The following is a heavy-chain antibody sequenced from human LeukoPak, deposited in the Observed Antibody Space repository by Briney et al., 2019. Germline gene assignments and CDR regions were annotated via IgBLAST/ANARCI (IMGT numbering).Heavy chain of an antibody. V-gene: IGHV4-59*10. CDR1: GGSFSGYY. D-gene: IGHD6-13*01. CDR2: IYSSGST. CDR3: ARDLGFSSSWYVSYWFDH. Sequence: WETLSLTCAVYGGSFSGYYWSWVRQPAGKGLEWVGRIYSSGSTNYNPPLRSRATTSLNTSNNQFSLKLSSVTAADTAVYYWARDLGFSSSWYVSYWFDHWGQGTLVTVSS. J-gene: IGHJ5*02.